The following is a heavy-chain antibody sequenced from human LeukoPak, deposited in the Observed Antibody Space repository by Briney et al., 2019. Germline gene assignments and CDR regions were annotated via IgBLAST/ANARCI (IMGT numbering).Heavy chain of an antibody. CDR1: GFTFDDYA. CDR3: ARSGYSSGWPDYYYYYYMDV. V-gene: IGHV3-9*01. CDR2: ISWNSGSI. D-gene: IGHD6-19*01. J-gene: IGHJ6*03. Sequence: GGSLRLSCAASGFTFDDYAMHWLRQAPGKGPEWVSGISWNSGSIGYADSVKGRFTISRDNAKNSLYLQMNSLRAEDTALHYCARSGYSSGWPDYYYYYYMDVWGKGTTVTVSS.